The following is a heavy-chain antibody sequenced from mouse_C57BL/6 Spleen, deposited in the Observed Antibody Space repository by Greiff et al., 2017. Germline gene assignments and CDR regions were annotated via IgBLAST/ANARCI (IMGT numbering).Heavy chain of an antibody. CDR1: GFTFSSYG. D-gene: IGHD2-4*01. CDR3: ARHADYAWYFDV. CDR2: ISSGGSYT. V-gene: IGHV5-6*01. J-gene: IGHJ1*03. Sequence: EVQVVESGGDLVQPGGSLKLSCAASGFTFSSYGMSWVRQTPDKRLEWVATISSGGSYTYYPDSVKGRFIIYRDNAKNTLYLKMSSLKSEDTAKYYCARHADYAWYFDVWGTGTTVTVSS.